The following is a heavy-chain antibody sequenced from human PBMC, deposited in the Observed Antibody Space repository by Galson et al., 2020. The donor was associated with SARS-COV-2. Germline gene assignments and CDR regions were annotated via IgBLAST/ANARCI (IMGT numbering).Heavy chain of an antibody. V-gene: IGHV4-39*01. CDR3: AGPWGSPQLIDY. CDR2: IYYSGST. J-gene: IGHJ4*02. D-gene: IGHD3-16*01. CDR1: GGSISSSSYY. Sequence: SETLSLTCTVSGGSISSSSYYWGWIRQPPGKGLEWIGSIYYSGSTYYNPSLKSRVTISVDTSKNQFSLKLSSVTAADTAVYYCAGPWGSPQLIDYWGQGTLVTVSS.